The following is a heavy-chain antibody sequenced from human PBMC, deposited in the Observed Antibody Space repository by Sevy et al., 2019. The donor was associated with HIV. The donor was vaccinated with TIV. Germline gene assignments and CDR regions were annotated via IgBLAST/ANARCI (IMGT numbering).Heavy chain of an antibody. J-gene: IGHJ4*02. V-gene: IGHV1-24*01. CDR3: ATGEYSSSSYVIDY. CDR2: FDHEDRET. Sequence: ASVKVSCKVSGYTLTELSMHWVRQAPGKGLEWMGGFDHEDRETIYAQKFQGRVTMTEDTSTDTAYMELSSLRSEDTAVYYCATGEYSSSSYVIDYWGQGTLVTVSS. CDR1: GYTLTELS. D-gene: IGHD6-13*01.